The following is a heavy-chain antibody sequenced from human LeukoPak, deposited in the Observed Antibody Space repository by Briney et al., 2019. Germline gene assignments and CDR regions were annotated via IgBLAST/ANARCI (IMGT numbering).Heavy chain of an antibody. Sequence: GGSLRLSCAASGFTFSSYAMHWVRQAPGKGLEWVSFIYSDNTHYSDSVKGRFTISRDNSKNTLYLLMNSLRAEDTAVYYCARRAGAYSHPYDYWGQGTLVTVSS. CDR3: ARRAGAYSHPYDY. J-gene: IGHJ4*02. D-gene: IGHD4/OR15-4a*01. CDR1: GFTFSSYA. CDR2: IYSDNT. V-gene: IGHV3-53*01.